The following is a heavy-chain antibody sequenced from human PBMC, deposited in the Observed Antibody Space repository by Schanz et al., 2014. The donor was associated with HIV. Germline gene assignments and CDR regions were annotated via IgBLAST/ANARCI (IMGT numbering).Heavy chain of an antibody. V-gene: IGHV3-72*01. D-gene: IGHD5-18*01. Sequence: VDLVESGGGVVQPGGSLRLSCAASGFTFSIYGIHWVRQAPGKGLEWVARSRVKSDSYATEYAASVTGRFTISRDDSKNSVYLQMNSLSIEDTAVYYCRGYRFYYGVDFWGQGTTVTVS. CDR3: RGYRFYYGVDF. CDR2: SRVKSDSYAT. CDR1: GFTFSIYG. J-gene: IGHJ6*02.